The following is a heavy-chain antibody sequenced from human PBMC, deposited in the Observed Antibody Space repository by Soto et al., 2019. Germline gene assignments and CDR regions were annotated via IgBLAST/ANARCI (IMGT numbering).Heavy chain of an antibody. CDR1: GFTVSSNY. CDR3: ARYPPYYDFRLVV. V-gene: IGHV3-66*01. J-gene: IGHJ6*02. CDR2: IYSGGST. D-gene: IGHD3-3*01. Sequence: EVQLVESGGGLVQPGGSLRLSCAASGFTVSSNYMSWVRQAPGKGLEWVSLIYSGGSTYYADSVKGRFTISRDNSKNTLYRQMNSLIAEDTSVYYCARYPPYYDFRLVVWGQGTTFTVSS.